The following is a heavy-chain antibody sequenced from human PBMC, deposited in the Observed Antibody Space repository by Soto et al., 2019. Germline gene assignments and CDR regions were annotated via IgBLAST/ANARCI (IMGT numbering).Heavy chain of an antibody. CDR3: AKAYSNSWPNDWFDP. Sequence: EVQLLESGGGWLQPGGSLRLSCAASGFTFSSYAMNWVRQAPGKGLEWVSGITGRGAGSYYSDSVKGRFTISRDNSKNTLYLQMNSLRAEDTAVYYCAKAYSNSWPNDWFDPGGQGTLVTVSS. CDR2: ITGRGAGS. J-gene: IGHJ5*02. D-gene: IGHD6-13*01. V-gene: IGHV3-23*01. CDR1: GFTFSSYA.